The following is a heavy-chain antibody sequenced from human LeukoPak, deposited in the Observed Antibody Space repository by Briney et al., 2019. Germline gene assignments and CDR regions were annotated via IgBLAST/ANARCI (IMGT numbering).Heavy chain of an antibody. Sequence: GGSLRLSCAASGFTFSSYGMHWVRQAPGKGLEWVAVISYDGSNKYYADSVKGRFTISRDNSKNTLYLQMNSLRAEDTAVYYCARGYYTSRMDVWGQGTTVTVSS. D-gene: IGHD3-3*01. J-gene: IGHJ6*02. CDR2: ISYDGSNK. CDR1: GFTFSSYG. CDR3: ARGYYTSRMDV. V-gene: IGHV3-30*03.